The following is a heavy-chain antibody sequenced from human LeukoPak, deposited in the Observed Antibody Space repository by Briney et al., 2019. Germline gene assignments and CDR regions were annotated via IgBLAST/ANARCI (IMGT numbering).Heavy chain of an antibody. CDR2: IYYSGST. J-gene: IGHJ4*02. V-gene: IGHV4-39*01. Sequence: PSETLSLTCTVSGGSISSSSYYWGWIRQPPGKGLEWIGSIYYSGSTYYNPSLKSRVTISVDTSKNQFSLKLSSVTAADTAVYYCARHSGYDRMWGVTSSPFDYWGQGTLVTVSS. CDR1: GGSISSSSYY. D-gene: IGHD5-12*01. CDR3: ARHSGYDRMWGVTSSPFDY.